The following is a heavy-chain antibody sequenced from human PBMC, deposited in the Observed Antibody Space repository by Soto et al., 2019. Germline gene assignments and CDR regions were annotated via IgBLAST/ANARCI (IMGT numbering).Heavy chain of an antibody. D-gene: IGHD3-10*01. J-gene: IGHJ4*02. CDR3: ARTQGTMVRGVTRHYYFDY. CDR1: GGSISSGGYS. Sequence: TLSLTCAVSGGSISSGGYSWSWIRQPPGKGLEWIGYIYHSGSTYYNPSLKSRVTISVDRSKNQFSLKLSSVTAADTAVYYCARTQGTMVRGVTRHYYFDYWGQGTLVTVSS. V-gene: IGHV4-30-2*01. CDR2: IYHSGST.